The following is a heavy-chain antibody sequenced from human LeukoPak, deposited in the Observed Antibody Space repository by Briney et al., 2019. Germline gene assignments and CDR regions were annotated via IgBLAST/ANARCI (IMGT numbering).Heavy chain of an antibody. CDR2: IYYSGST. Sequence: SETLSLTCTVSGGSISSYYWSWIRQPPGKGLEWIGYIYYSGSTNYNPSLKSRVTISVDTSKNQFSLKLSSVTAADTAVYYCARHSRTYYDFDYWGQGTLVTVSS. CDR3: ARHSRTYYDFDY. D-gene: IGHD1-26*01. J-gene: IGHJ4*02. V-gene: IGHV4-59*08. CDR1: GGSISSYY.